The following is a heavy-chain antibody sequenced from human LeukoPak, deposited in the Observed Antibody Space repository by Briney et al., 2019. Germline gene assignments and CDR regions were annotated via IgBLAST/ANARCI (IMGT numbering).Heavy chain of an antibody. Sequence: SETLSLTCTVSSGSISSSSYYWGWIRQPPGKGLEWIGSYYYTGSTYYKPSLKSRVTISVDTSKNQFSLKLSSVTAADTAVYYCARCGYYDFWSGYNPATFDYWGQGTLVTASS. D-gene: IGHD3-3*01. CDR3: ARCGYYDFWSGYNPATFDY. CDR2: YYYTGST. J-gene: IGHJ4*02. V-gene: IGHV4-39*01. CDR1: SGSISSSSYY.